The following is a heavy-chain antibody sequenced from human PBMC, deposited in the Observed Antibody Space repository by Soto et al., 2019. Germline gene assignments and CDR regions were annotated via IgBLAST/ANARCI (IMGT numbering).Heavy chain of an antibody. J-gene: IGHJ6*02. CDR2: IYYSGST. CDR3: ARGGRSWHPLRMDV. V-gene: IGHV4-61*01. CDR1: GGSVSSGSYY. Sequence: SDTLSLTCAVSGGSVSSGSYYWSWIRQPPGKGLEWIGYIYYSGSTNYNPSLKSRVTISVDTSKNQFSLKLSSVTAADTAVYYCARGGRSWHPLRMDVWGQGTQVTVS.